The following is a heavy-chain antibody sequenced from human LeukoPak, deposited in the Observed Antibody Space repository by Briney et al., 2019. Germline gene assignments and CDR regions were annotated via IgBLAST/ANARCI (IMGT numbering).Heavy chain of an antibody. CDR3: AGVDLNMVRGVQD. CDR1: GGSINSGGYY. Sequence: PSETLSLTCTVSGGSINSGGYYWSWIRQHPGKGLEWIGYISYIGNTYYNPSLKSRLTISVDTSENQLSLKLSSVTAADTAVYYCAGVDLNMVRGVQDWGQGTLVTVSS. J-gene: IGHJ4*02. V-gene: IGHV4-31*03. CDR2: ISYIGNT. D-gene: IGHD3-10*01.